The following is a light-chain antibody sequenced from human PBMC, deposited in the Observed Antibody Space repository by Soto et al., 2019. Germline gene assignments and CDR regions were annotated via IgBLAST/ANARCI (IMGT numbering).Light chain of an antibody. CDR2: GTS. CDR1: GPNLGTGFD. CDR3: CSYAGSSTFGYV. J-gene: IGLJ1*01. V-gene: IGLV1-40*01. Sequence: QAVVTQPPSVSGAPGQRVTIACTGNGPNLGTGFDVHWYRQFPGRAPKLLLSGTSHRPSGVPDRFSGSKSGTSASLAITGLQADDEADYYCCSYAGSSTFGYVFGTGTKVTVL.